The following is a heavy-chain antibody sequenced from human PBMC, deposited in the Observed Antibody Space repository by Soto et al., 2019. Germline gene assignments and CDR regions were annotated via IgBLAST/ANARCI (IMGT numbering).Heavy chain of an antibody. J-gene: IGHJ4*02. CDR1: GFTFSSYA. D-gene: IGHD3-10*01. CDR2: ISYDESNK. V-gene: IGHV3-30-3*01. Sequence: QVQLVESGGGVVQPGRSLRLSCAASGFTFSSYAMHWVRQAPGKGLEWVAVISYDESNKYYADSVKGRFTISRDNSKNTLYLQMNSLRAEDTAVYYCAREWHYYGSGPYFDYWGQGTLVTVSS. CDR3: AREWHYYGSGPYFDY.